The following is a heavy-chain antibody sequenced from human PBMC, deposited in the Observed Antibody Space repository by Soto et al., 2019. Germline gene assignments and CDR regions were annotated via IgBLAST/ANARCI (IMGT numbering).Heavy chain of an antibody. CDR2: INHSGST. D-gene: IGHD3-22*01. J-gene: IGHJ4*02. Sequence: SETLSLTCAVYGGSFSGYYWSWIRQPPGKGLEWIGEINHSGSTNYNPSLKSRVTISVDTSKNQFSLKLSSVTAADTAVYYCARGSRITMIVVVNRSGFDYWGQGTMVTVYS. CDR1: GGSFSGYY. V-gene: IGHV4-34*01. CDR3: ARGSRITMIVVVNRSGFDY.